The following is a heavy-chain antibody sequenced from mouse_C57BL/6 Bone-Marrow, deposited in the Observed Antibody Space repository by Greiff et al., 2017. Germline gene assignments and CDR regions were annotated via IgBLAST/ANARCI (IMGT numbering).Heavy chain of an antibody. CDR1: GFTFSSYA. J-gene: IGHJ3*01. D-gene: IGHD1-1*01. CDR3: AREVYYEAY. V-gene: IGHV5S21*01. Sequence: EVHLVESGEGLVKPGGSLKLSCAASGFTFSSYAMSWVRQTPEKRLEWVAYISSGGDYIYYADTVKGRFTISRDNARNTLYLQMSSLKSEDTAMFYSAREVYYEAYWGQGTLVPVSA. CDR2: ISSGGDYI.